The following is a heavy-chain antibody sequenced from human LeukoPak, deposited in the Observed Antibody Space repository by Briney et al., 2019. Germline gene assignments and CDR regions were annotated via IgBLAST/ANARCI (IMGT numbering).Heavy chain of an antibody. V-gene: IGHV3-21*01. CDR2: ISSSSSYI. D-gene: IGHD3-10*01. J-gene: IGHJ4*02. Sequence: GSLRLSCAASGFTCSSYSMNWVRQAPGKGLEWVSSISSSSSYIYYADSVKGRFTISRDNAKNSLYLQMNSLRAEDTAVYYCARGLPYYGSGPFDYWGQGTLVTVSS. CDR3: ARGLPYYGSGPFDY. CDR1: GFTCSSYS.